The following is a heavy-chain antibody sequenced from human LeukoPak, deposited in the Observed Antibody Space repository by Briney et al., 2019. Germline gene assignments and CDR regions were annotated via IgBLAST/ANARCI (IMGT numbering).Heavy chain of an antibody. Sequence: PGGSLRLSCAASGFTFSSYSMNWVRQAPGKGLEWVSSISSSSSYIYYADSVKGGFTISRDNAKNSLYLQMNSLRAEDTAVYYCAREEREHPNWFDPWGQGTLVTVSS. J-gene: IGHJ5*02. V-gene: IGHV3-21*01. CDR2: ISSSSSYI. CDR3: AREEREHPNWFDP. CDR1: GFTFSSYS. D-gene: IGHD1-26*01.